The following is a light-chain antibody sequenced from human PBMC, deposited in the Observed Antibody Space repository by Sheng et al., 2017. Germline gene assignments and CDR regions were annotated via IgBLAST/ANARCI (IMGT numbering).Light chain of an antibody. CDR2: DDR. V-gene: IGLV3-21*04. Sequence: SYVLTQEPSVSVAPGKTARITCGGNNIGSKGVNWFQQRPGQAPVLVIYDDRDRPSGVPERFSGSNSGNAATLTISRVEAGDEADYYCQVWDSTSVSFVFGTGTTVTVL. CDR1: NIGSKG. J-gene: IGLJ1*01. CDR3: QVWDSTSVSFV.